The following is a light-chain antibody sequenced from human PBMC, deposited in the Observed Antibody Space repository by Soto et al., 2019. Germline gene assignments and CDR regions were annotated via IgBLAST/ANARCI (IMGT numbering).Light chain of an antibody. CDR2: VAS. Sequence: IVWTQSPGTLLFSPGERATLSCRASQSVTSSYLAWYQQKPGQAPRLLIYVASSRATGIPDRFSGSGSGTDFTLTISRLEPEDFAVYYCQQYGSSPLTFGQGTRLEIK. J-gene: IGKJ5*01. CDR3: QQYGSSPLT. V-gene: IGKV3-20*01. CDR1: QSVTSSY.